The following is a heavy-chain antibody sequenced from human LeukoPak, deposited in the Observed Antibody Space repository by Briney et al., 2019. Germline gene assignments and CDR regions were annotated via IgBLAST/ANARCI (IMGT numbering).Heavy chain of an antibody. D-gene: IGHD3-22*01. J-gene: IGHJ3*02. CDR1: GFTFSSYA. CDR2: ISGSGGST. V-gene: IGHV3-23*01. Sequence: GGSLRLSCAASGFTFSSYAMSWARQAPGKGLEWVSAISGSGGSTYYADSVKGRFTISRDNSKNTLYLQMNSLRAEDTAVYYCAKDRYDSSGYYYGDAFDIWGQGTMVTVSS. CDR3: AKDRYDSSGYYYGDAFDI.